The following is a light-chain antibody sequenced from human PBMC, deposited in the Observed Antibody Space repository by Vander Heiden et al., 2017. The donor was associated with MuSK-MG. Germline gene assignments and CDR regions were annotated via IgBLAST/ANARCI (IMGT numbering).Light chain of an antibody. V-gene: IGLV2-11*01. CDR2: DVN. Sequence: QSALTQPRSVSGSPGQSVTISCTGTSDDVGGYDYVSWFRQDPGKAPKLIIYDVNKRPAGVPDRLSASKSGTTASLTISGLRTEDEGDYYCSSYAGDYSFLFGGGTKLTVL. CDR3: SSYAGDYSFL. CDR1: SDDVGGYDY. J-gene: IGLJ2*01.